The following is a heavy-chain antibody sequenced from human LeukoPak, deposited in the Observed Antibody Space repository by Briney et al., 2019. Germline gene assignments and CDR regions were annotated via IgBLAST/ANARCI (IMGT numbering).Heavy chain of an antibody. CDR2: ISGSGRST. D-gene: IGHD5-12*01. V-gene: IGHV3-23*01. CDR3: AQDYSGYDLSAGY. Sequence: GGSLRLSCATSGFTFSSYAMSWVRQAPGKGLEWVSVISGSGRSTYYADSVKGRFTISRDNSKYTLYLQMNSLRAEDTGLYYCAQDYSGYDLSAGYWGQGTLVTVSS. J-gene: IGHJ4*02. CDR1: GFTFSSYA.